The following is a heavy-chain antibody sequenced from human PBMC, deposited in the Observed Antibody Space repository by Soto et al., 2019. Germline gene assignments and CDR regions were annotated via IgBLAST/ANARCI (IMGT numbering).Heavy chain of an antibody. Sequence: ASVKVSCKASGYTFTSYAMHWVRQAPGQRLEWMGWINAGNGNTKYSQKFQGRVTITRDTSASTAYMELSSLRSEDTAVYYCARCPYYDSLTGYPLYYYYMDVWGKRTKVTVSS. CDR2: INAGNGNT. CDR3: ARCPYYDSLTGYPLYYYYMDV. D-gene: IGHD3-9*01. CDR1: GYTFTSYA. J-gene: IGHJ6*03. V-gene: IGHV1-3*01.